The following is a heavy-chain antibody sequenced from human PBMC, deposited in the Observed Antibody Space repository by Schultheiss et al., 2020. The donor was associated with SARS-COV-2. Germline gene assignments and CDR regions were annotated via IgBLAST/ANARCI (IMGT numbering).Heavy chain of an antibody. J-gene: IGHJ3*02. CDR1: GGSISSGGYY. CDR3: ARGGTMVRGVVESAFDI. D-gene: IGHD3-10*01. V-gene: IGHV4-31*03. CDR2: IHYSGST. Sequence: SETLSLTCTVSGGSISSGGYYWMWIRQHPGKGLEYIGYIHYSGSTSYNPSLKSRVSISRDTSTNQFSLRLTSVTAADTAVYYCARGGTMVRGVVESAFDIWGQGTMVTVSS.